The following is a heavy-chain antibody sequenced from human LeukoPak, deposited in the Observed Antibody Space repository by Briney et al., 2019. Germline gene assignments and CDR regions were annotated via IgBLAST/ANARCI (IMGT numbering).Heavy chain of an antibody. Sequence: GGSLRLSCAASGFTFSNYAMQWVRQAPGKGLEGVAFIRYDGSNKYADSVKGRFTISRDNAKNSLYLQMNSLRAEDTAVYYCARDVPNCGGDCYSYYYYMDVWGKGTTGTVSS. CDR1: GFTFSNYA. CDR2: IRYDGSNK. CDR3: ARDVPNCGGDCYSYYYYMDV. J-gene: IGHJ6*03. V-gene: IGHV3-30*02. D-gene: IGHD2-21*02.